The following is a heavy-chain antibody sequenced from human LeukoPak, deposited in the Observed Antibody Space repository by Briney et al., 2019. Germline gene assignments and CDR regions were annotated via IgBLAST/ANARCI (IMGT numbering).Heavy chain of an antibody. J-gene: IGHJ4*02. CDR1: GFTFSSYW. V-gene: IGHV3-7*01. Sequence: GGSLRLSCAASGFTFSSYWMSWVRQAPGKGLEWVANINQDGGEKFYVDSVKGRFTISRDNAKNSLYLQMNSLRAEDTAVYYCARAQTYYYDSSGYYYDYWGQGTLVTVSS. CDR2: INQDGGEK. D-gene: IGHD3-22*01. CDR3: ARAQTYYYDSSGYYYDY.